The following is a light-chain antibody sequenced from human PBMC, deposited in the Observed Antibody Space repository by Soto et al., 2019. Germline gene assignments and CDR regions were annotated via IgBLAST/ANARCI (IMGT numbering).Light chain of an antibody. CDR2: EDS. J-gene: IGLJ1*01. V-gene: IGLV2-14*01. Sequence: QSALTQPASVSGSPGQSITISCTGTSRDVGNYKYVSWYQQHPGKAPKLIIYEDSNRPSGVSDRFSGSKSGNTASLTISGLQAEDETDYYCLSYTSSGTYVFGTGTKLTVL. CDR3: LSYTSSGTYV. CDR1: SRDVGNYKY.